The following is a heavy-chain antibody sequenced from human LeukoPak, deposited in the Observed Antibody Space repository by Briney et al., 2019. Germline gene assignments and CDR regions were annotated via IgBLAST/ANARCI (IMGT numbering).Heavy chain of an antibody. CDR2: IKNKAEGATT. D-gene: IGHD7-27*01. Sequence: PGGSLRLSCAASELTFSNAWMSWVRQAPGKGLEWVGRIKNKAEGATTDYAAPVKGRFTISRDNAKNSLYLQMNSLRAEDTAVYYCARDNWGPDYWGQGILVTVSS. J-gene: IGHJ4*02. CDR1: ELTFSNAW. V-gene: IGHV3-15*01. CDR3: ARDNWGPDY.